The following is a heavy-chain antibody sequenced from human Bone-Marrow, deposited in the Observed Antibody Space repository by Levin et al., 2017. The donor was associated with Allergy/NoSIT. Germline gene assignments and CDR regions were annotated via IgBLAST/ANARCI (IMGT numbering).Heavy chain of an antibody. D-gene: IGHD3-16*01. Sequence: ASVKVSCKASGYTFKTYAIHWVRQAPGQRLEWMGWINAGDGKSEYSQKFQRRGTMTRDTSASTAYMELSSLRSEDTAVYYCARGRGNYYFDYWGQGALVTVSS. CDR3: ARGRGNYYFDY. CDR1: GYTFKTYA. J-gene: IGHJ4*02. CDR2: INAGDGKS. V-gene: IGHV1-3*01.